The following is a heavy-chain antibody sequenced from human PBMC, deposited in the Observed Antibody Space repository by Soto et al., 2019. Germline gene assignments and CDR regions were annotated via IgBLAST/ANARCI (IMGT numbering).Heavy chain of an antibody. CDR3: ARPMHDYGVYYRMDV. Sequence: EVQLVESGGDLVQPGGSLRLSCAASGFTFSSYDMHWVRQATGKGLEWVSAIGTACDTYYPGSVKRRFTISRENAKNPWYLQMHSLKAVDTAVYYCARPMHDYGVYYRMDVWGQGTTVTVSS. CDR2: IGTACDT. J-gene: IGHJ6*02. D-gene: IGHD4-17*01. CDR1: GFTFSSYD. V-gene: IGHV3-13*01.